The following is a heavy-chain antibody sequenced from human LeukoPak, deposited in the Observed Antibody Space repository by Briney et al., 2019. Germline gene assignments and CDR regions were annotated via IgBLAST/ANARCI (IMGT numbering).Heavy chain of an antibody. CDR1: GFTFSSYA. CDR3: ARDRVVVAARSQYYYYYGMDV. J-gene: IGHJ6*02. CDR2: ISYDGSNK. D-gene: IGHD2-15*01. Sequence: GRSLRLSCAASGFTFSSYAMHWVRQAPGKGLEWGAVISYDGSNKYYVDSVKGRFTISRDNSKNTLYLQMNSLRAEDTAVYYCARDRVVVAARSQYYYYYGMDVWGQGTTVTVSS. V-gene: IGHV3-30*04.